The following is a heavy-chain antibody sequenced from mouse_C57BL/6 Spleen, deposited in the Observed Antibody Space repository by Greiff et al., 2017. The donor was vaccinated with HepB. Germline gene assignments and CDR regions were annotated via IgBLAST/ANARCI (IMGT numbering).Heavy chain of an antibody. CDR3: ARYYDGYPFAY. J-gene: IGHJ3*01. Sequence: VQLKESGPELVKPGASVKIPCKASGYTFTDYNMDWVKQSHGKSLEWIGDINPNNGGTIYNQKFKGKATLTVDKSSSTAYMELRSLTSEDTAVYYCARYYDGYPFAYWGQGTLVTVSA. CDR1: GYTFTDYN. CDR2: INPNNGGT. D-gene: IGHD2-3*01. V-gene: IGHV1-18*01.